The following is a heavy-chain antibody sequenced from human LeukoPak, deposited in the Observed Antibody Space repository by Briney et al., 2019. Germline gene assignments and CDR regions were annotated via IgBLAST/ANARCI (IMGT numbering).Heavy chain of an antibody. J-gene: IGHJ5*02. CDR3: ARENYGSGTDHNYNWFDP. Sequence: ASVKVSCKASGYTFTSYYMHWVRQAPGQGLEWMGIINPGGGSTSCAQKFQGRVTMTRDTSTSTVYMELSSLRSEDTAVYYCARENYGSGTDHNYNWFDPWGQGTLVTVSS. V-gene: IGHV1-46*01. D-gene: IGHD3-10*01. CDR2: INPGGGST. CDR1: GYTFTSYY.